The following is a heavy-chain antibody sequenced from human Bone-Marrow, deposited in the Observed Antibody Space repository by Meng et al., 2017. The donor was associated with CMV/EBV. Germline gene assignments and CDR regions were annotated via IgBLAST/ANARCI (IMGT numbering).Heavy chain of an antibody. CDR1: GYSFTSYW. V-gene: IGHV5-51*01. CDR3: ARFPDIVVVPAARGAFDI. CDR2: IYPGDSDT. Sequence: GGSLRLSCKGSGYSFTSYWIGWVRQMPGKGLEWMGIIYPGDSDTRYSPSFQGQVTISADKSISTAYLQWSSLKASDTAMYYCARFPDIVVVPAARGAFDIWGQGTRVTGSS. J-gene: IGHJ3*02. D-gene: IGHD2-2*01.